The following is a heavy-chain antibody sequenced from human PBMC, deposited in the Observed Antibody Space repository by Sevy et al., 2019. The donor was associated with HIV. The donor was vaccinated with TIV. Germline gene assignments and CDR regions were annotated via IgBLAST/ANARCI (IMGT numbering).Heavy chain of an antibody. CDR1: GGSISSGGYY. CDR3: ARVTYYYDSSGYYGDAFDI. V-gene: IGHV4-30-2*01. Sequence: SDILSLTCAVSGGSISSGGYYWSWIRQPPGKGLEWIGYIYHSGSTYYNPSLKSRVTISVDRSKNQFSQKLSSVTAADTAVYYCARVTYYYDSSGYYGDAFDIWGQGTMVTVSS. CDR2: IYHSGST. D-gene: IGHD3-22*01. J-gene: IGHJ3*02.